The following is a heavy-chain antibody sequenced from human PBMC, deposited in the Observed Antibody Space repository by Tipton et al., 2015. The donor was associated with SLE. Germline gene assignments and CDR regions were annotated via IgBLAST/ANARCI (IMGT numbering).Heavy chain of an antibody. Sequence: AGLVKPSETLSLTCVVYGGSFSGYYRSWIRQSPGKGLEWIGQINQSGGIDYNPSLKNRVTISVDTSKNQFSLRLDSVTAADSGVYYCARGMVNWGQGTLVTVSP. CDR3: ARGMVN. CDR1: GGSFSGYY. CDR2: INQSGGI. D-gene: IGHD2-8*01. V-gene: IGHV4-34*01. J-gene: IGHJ4*02.